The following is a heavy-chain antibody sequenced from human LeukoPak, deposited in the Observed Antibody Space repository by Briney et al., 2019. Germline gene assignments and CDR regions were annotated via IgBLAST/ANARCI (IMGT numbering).Heavy chain of an antibody. J-gene: IGHJ3*02. D-gene: IGHD1-26*01. CDR1: GGSISTNY. Sequence: SETLSLTCTVSGGSISTNYWSWIRQPPGKGLEWIGDIHYTGTTKYNPSVKSRVTISIDTSKNQFSLELSSVTATDTAVYFCATNRVGTYDRPFDIWGQGTMVTVSS. CDR3: ATNRVGTYDRPFDI. V-gene: IGHV4-59*08. CDR2: IHYTGTT.